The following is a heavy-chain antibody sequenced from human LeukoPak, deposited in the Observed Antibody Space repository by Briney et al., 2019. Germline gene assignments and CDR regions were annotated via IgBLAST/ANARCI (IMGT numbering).Heavy chain of an antibody. Sequence: SETLSLTCTVSGGSISSSSYYWGWIRQPPGKGLEWIGSIYYSGSTYSNPSLKSRVTISVDTSNNQFSLKLTSVTAADTAVYYCARAQSRGYSYGPFDYWGQGTLVTVSS. J-gene: IGHJ4*02. CDR2: IYYSGST. CDR3: ARAQSRGYSYGPFDY. V-gene: IGHV4-39*07. D-gene: IGHD5-18*01. CDR1: GGSISSSSYY.